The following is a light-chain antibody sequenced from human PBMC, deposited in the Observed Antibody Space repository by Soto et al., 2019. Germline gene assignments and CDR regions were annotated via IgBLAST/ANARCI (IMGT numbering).Light chain of an antibody. J-gene: IGLJ2*01. CDR3: AAWDDSLNGVV. V-gene: IGLV1-44*01. Sequence: QSVLTQPPSASGTPGQRVTISCSGSSSNIGSNTVNWYQQLPGTAPKLLIYSNTQRPSGVPDRFSGSKSGTSASLAISGLQSEHGADYYCAAWDDSLNGVVFGGGTKLTVL. CDR1: SSNIGSNT. CDR2: SNT.